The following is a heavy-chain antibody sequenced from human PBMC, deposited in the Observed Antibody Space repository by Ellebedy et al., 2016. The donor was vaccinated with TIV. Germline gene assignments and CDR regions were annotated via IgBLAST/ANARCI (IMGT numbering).Heavy chain of an antibody. D-gene: IGHD3-22*01. CDR2: INHSGST. CDR1: GESFSGYY. J-gene: IGHJ4*02. CDR3: ARGRQYSDSSAYYLDS. Sequence: SETLSLXXAVYGESFSGYYWSWTRQPPGKGLEWIGEINHSGSTIYNPSLKSRLTISVDTSKNQFSVKVKSVTAADTAVYYCARGRQYSDSSAYYLDSWGQGSLVTVSS. V-gene: IGHV4-34*01.